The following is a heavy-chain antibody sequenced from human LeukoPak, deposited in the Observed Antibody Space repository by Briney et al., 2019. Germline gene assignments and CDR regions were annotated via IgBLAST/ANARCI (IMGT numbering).Heavy chain of an antibody. J-gene: IGHJ5*02. CDR2: IIPIFGTA. CDR3: ARANELLRWGDWFDP. Sequence: ASVKVSCKASGGAFISYAISWVRQAPGQGLEWMGGIIPIFGTANYAQKFQGRVTITADESTSTAYMELSSLRSEDTAVYYCARANELLRWGDWFDPWGQGTLVTVSS. CDR1: GGAFISYA. V-gene: IGHV1-69*13. D-gene: IGHD4-23*01.